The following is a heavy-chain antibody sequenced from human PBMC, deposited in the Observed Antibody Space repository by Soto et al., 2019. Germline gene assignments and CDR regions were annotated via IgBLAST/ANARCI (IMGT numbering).Heavy chain of an antibody. CDR1: GYTFRIHD. CDR3: ARSRLGYFDY. D-gene: IGHD3-9*01. V-gene: IGHV1-8*01. J-gene: IGHJ4*02. CDR2: MNPNSGNT. Sequence: ASVKGSFKGSGYTFRIHDINWVRQATGQGLEWMGWMNPNSGNTGYAQKFQGRVTMTRNTSISTAYMELSSLRSEDTAVYYCARSRLGYFDYWGQGSLGTVS.